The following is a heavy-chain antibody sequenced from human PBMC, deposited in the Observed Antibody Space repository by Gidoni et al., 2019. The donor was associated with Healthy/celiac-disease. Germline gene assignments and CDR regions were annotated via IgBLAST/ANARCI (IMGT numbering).Heavy chain of an antibody. CDR1: GFTFSSYA. Sequence: EVQLLESGGGLVQPGGSLRLSCAASGFTFSSYAMSWVRQAPGKGLEWVSAISGSGGSTYYADSVKGRFTISRDNSKNTLYLQMNSLRAEDTAVYYCAKDLGEGIAAAGTWGFDYWGQGTLVTVSS. V-gene: IGHV3-23*01. D-gene: IGHD6-13*01. CDR3: AKDLGEGIAAAGTWGFDY. J-gene: IGHJ4*02. CDR2: ISGSGGST.